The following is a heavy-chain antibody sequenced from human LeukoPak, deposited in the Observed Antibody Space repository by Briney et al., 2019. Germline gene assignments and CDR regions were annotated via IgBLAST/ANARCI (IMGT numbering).Heavy chain of an antibody. CDR3: ASRGPRGLVVVVGPFDY. J-gene: IGHJ4*02. CDR2: IYYSGST. Sequence: PSETLSLTCTVSGGSISSSSYYWGWIRQPPGKGLEWIGSIYYSGSTYYNPSLKSRVTISVDTSKNQFSLKLSSVTAADTAVYYCASRGPRGLVVVVGPFDYWGQGTLVTVSS. D-gene: IGHD2-15*01. CDR1: GGSISSSSYY. V-gene: IGHV4-39*01.